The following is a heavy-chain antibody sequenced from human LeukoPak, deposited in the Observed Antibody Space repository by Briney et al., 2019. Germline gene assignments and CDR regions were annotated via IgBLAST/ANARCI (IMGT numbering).Heavy chain of an antibody. CDR2: IYYSGST. J-gene: IGHJ4*02. V-gene: IGHV4-39*01. Sequence: SETLSLTCTVSGGSVSSIIYYWGWIRQPPGKGLEWIGTIYYSGSTYYNVSLKSRVTISVDTSRNPFSLKLSSVTAADTAVYYCARHSRSVDYGSGSYTWDYWGQGTLVTVSS. D-gene: IGHD3-10*01. CDR1: GGSVSSIIYY. CDR3: ARHSRSVDYGSGSYTWDY.